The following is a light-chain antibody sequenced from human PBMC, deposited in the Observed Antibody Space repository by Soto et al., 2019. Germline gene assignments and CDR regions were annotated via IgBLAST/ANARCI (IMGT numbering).Light chain of an antibody. J-gene: IGKJ1*01. CDR1: QSISDS. V-gene: IGKV1-5*03. CDR2: EAS. CDR3: QQYNGYWT. Sequence: DIQMTQSPSTLSASVGDRVTITCRASQSISDSLAWYQQKPGKAPKLLIYEASTLKSGVPSRFSGSRSGTEYTLTISSLQPGDFAIYYCQQYNGYWTFGQRTKVEIK.